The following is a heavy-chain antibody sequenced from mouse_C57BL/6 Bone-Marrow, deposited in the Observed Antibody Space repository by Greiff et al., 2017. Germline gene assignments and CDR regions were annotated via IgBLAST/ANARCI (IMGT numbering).Heavy chain of an antibody. Sequence: VQLQQSGAELARPGASVKLSCKASGYTFTSYGISWVKQRTGQGLEWIGEIYPRSGNTYYNEKFKGKATLTADKSSSTAYMELHSLTSEDSAVYFCAGVWSSWFAYWGQGTLVTVSA. CDR2: IYPRSGNT. CDR1: GYTFTSYG. V-gene: IGHV1-81*01. D-gene: IGHD2-10*02. J-gene: IGHJ3*01. CDR3: AGVWSSWFAY.